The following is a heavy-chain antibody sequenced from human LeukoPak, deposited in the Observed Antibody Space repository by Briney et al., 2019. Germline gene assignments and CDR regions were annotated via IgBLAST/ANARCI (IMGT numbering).Heavy chain of an antibody. J-gene: IGHJ3*02. CDR3: ARPNSYYLGNAAFDI. CDR2: IYYSGST. V-gene: IGHV4-59*01. Sequence: SETLSLTGTVSGGSISNYYWTWIRQPPGKGLEWIGYIYYSGSTNYNPSLESRVTISIDTSKNQFSLKLSSVTAADTAVYHCARPNSYYLGNAAFDIWGQGTMVTVSS. D-gene: IGHD4-11*01. CDR1: GGSISNYY.